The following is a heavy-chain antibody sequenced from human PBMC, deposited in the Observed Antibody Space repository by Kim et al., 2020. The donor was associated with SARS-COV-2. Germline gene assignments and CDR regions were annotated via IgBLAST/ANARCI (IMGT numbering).Heavy chain of an antibody. CDR1: GYSFTSYW. J-gene: IGHJ6*02. V-gene: IGHV5-51*01. D-gene: IGHD6-19*01. CDR3: ARTPGGKQWLVPLIDYYYYGMDV. Sequence: GESLKISCKGSGYSFTSYWIGWVRQMPGKGLEWMGIIYPGDSDTRYSPSFQGQVTISADKSISTAYLQWSSLKASDTAMYYCARTPGGKQWLVPLIDYYYYGMDVWGQGTTVTVSS. CDR2: IYPGDSDT.